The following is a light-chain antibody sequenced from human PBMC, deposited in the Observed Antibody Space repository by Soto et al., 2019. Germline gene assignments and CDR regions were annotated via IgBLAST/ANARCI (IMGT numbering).Light chain of an antibody. CDR1: QGISNE. CDR2: GAS. J-gene: IGKJ1*01. V-gene: IGKV1-6*01. CDR3: LQDYTYPWT. Sequence: QMTQNHSSQSASGGDIVTITCRVSQGISNELGWYQQRPGKAPKVLIYGASNLQSGVPSRFSGSASGTDFTLTISSLQPEDFATYYCLQDYTYPWTFGQGTKVDI.